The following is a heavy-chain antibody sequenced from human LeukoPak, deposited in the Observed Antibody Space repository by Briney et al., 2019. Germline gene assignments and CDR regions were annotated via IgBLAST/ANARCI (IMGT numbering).Heavy chain of an antibody. Sequence: ASVKVSCKAYGYTFSSYGISWVRQAPGQGLEWMGWISAYNGDTNYAQKLLGRVTMTTDTSTSTAYMELRSLRSDDTAVYYCARERMAAAGANWFDPWGQGTLVTVSS. CDR3: ARERMAAAGANWFDP. CDR1: GYTFSSYG. J-gene: IGHJ5*02. V-gene: IGHV1-18*01. D-gene: IGHD6-13*01. CDR2: ISAYNGDT.